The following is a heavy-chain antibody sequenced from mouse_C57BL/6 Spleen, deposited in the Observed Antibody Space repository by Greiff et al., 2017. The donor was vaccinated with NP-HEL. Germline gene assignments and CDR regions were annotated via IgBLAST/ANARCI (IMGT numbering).Heavy chain of an antibody. CDR2: IYPRDGST. CDR3: ARGYYDYDWYFDV. J-gene: IGHJ1*03. Sequence: VQLQQSDAELVKPGASVKISCKVSGYTFTDHTIHWMKQRPEQGLEWIGYIYPRDGSTKYNKKFKGKATLTADKSSSTAYMQLNSLTSEDSAVYFCARGYYDYDWYFDVWGTGTTVTVSS. V-gene: IGHV1-78*01. D-gene: IGHD2-4*01. CDR1: GYTFTDHT.